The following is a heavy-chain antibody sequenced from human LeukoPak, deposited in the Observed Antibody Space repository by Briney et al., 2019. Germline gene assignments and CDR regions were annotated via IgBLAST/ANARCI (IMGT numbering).Heavy chain of an antibody. J-gene: IGHJ5*02. CDR3: ARWAVGKSVRFDP. D-gene: IGHD6-19*01. Sequence: ASVKVSCKASGYTFTSYGISWVRQAPGQGLEWMGWISAYNGNTNYVQKLQGRVTMTTDTSTSTAYMELRSLRSDDTAVYYCARWAVGKSVRFDPWAREPWSPSPQ. CDR2: ISAYNGNT. V-gene: IGHV1-18*01. CDR1: GYTFTSYG.